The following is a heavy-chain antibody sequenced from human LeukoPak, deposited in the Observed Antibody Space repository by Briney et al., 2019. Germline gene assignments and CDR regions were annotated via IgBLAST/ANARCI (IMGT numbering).Heavy chain of an antibody. CDR2: IIPIFGTA. V-gene: IGHV1-69*13. D-gene: IGHD6-13*01. Sequence: ASVKVSCKASGGTFSSYAISWVRQAPGRGLEWMGGIIPIFGTANYAQKFQGRVTITADESTSTAYMELSSLRSEDTAVYYCAGGIAAAGAFDYWGQGTLVTVSS. CDR3: AGGIAAAGAFDY. J-gene: IGHJ4*02. CDR1: GGTFSSYA.